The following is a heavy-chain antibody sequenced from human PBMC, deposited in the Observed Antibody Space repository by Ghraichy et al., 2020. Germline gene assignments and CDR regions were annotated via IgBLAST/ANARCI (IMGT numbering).Heavy chain of an antibody. CDR3: ARETWYKDYSNYVDYGMDV. CDR1: GGSISSYY. D-gene: IGHD4-11*01. J-gene: IGHJ6*02. CDR2: IYTSGST. Sequence: SETLSLTCTVSGGSISSYYWSWIRQPAGKGLEWIGRIYTSGSTNYNPSLKSRVTMSVDTSKNQFSLKLSSVTAADTAVYYCARETWYKDYSNYVDYGMDVWGQGTTVTVSS. V-gene: IGHV4-4*07.